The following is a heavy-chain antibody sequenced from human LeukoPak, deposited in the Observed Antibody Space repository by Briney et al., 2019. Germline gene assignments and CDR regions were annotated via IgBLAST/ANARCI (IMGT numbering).Heavy chain of an antibody. CDR3: ARSPYYDSSGYYYILFDY. J-gene: IGHJ4*02. V-gene: IGHV1-69*06. Sequence: SVKVSCKASGGTFSSYAISWVRQAPGQGLEWMGGIIPIFGTANYAQKFQGRVTITADKSTSTAYMELSSLRSEDTAVYYCARSPYYDSSGYYYILFDYWGQGTLVTVSS. CDR2: IIPIFGTA. D-gene: IGHD3-22*01. CDR1: GGTFSSYA.